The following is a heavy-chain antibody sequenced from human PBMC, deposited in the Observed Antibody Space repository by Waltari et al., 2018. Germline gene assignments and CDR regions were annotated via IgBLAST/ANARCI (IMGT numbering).Heavy chain of an antibody. J-gene: IGHJ1*01. D-gene: IGHD3-22*01. CDR1: GFDFGSYA. V-gene: IGHV3-30-3*01. Sequence: QVQLVESGGGVVQPGRSLRLSCAASGFDFGSYAMHWVRQAPGKGREVVALMAFDGNNKSFGDSVRGRVSISRDNSKNTLFLDLNSLRVEDTAVYYCARVSRPHYDNSGAYYEYWGQGTLVTVSS. CDR3: ARVSRPHYDNSGAYYEY. CDR2: MAFDGNNK.